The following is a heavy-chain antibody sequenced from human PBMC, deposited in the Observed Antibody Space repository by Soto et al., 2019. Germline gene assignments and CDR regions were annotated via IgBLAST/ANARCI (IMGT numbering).Heavy chain of an antibody. D-gene: IGHD1-20*01. CDR1: GGSISSGDYY. J-gene: IGHJ6*02. V-gene: IGHV4-30-4*01. CDR3: ARDNSPQGFYYYYYAMDV. CDR2: IYYSGST. Sequence: SETLSLTCTVSGGSISSGDYYWSWIRQPPGKGLEWIGYIYYSGSTYYNPSLKSRVTISVDTSKNQFSLKLSSVTAADTAVYYCARDNSPQGFYYYYYAMDVWGQGTTGTVS.